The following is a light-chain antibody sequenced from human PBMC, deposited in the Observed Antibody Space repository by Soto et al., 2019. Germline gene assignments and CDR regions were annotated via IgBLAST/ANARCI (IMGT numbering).Light chain of an antibody. CDR3: CSYAGSYTYV. CDR2: VDSDGSH. V-gene: IGLV4-69*01. Sequence: QLVLTQSPSASASLGASVNLTCTLSSGHSSNAITWHQQQPEKGPRFLMKVDSDGSHIKGDGIPDRFSGSTSGAERYLTISSLQSEDEADYYCCSYAGSYTYVFGTGTKLTVL. J-gene: IGLJ1*01. CDR1: SGHSSNA.